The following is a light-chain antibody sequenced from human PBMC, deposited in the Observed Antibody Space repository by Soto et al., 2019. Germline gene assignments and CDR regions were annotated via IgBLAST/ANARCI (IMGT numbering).Light chain of an antibody. J-gene: IGKJ1*01. CDR2: EAS. CDR1: QSVDNY. Sequence: EIVLTHSPATLSLSPGERATLSCSSSQSVDNYLDWYQQKPGQAPRLLIYEASNRATGIPARFSGSGSGTDFILTISSLEPEDFAVYYCQQHSSGPQTFGQGTKVDIK. V-gene: IGKV3-11*01. CDR3: QQHSSGPQT.